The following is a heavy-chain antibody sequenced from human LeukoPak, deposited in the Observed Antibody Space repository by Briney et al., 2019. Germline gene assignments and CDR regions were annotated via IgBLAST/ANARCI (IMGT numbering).Heavy chain of an antibody. D-gene: IGHD6-6*01. CDR1: GFTFSSYA. V-gene: IGHV3-23*01. J-gene: IGHJ4*02. CDR3: ALGGYSSSSNYFDY. Sequence: GGSLRLSCAASGFTFSSYAMSWVRQAPGKGLEWVSTISVSGGNTYYADSVKGRFTISRNNSKNTLYLQMNSLRAEDTAVYYCALGGYSSSSNYFDYWGQGTLVTVSS. CDR2: ISVSGGNT.